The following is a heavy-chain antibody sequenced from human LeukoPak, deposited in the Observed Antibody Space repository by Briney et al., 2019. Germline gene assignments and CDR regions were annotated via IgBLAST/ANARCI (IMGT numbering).Heavy chain of an antibody. CDR1: GGSISSYY. CDR2: VYYSGRT. J-gene: IGHJ4*02. D-gene: IGHD3-3*01. CDR3: ARGVPEYYDFWSGYFYYFDY. Sequence: PSETLSLTCTVSGGSISSYYWSGIRQPPGKGLEWIGYVYYSGRTNYNPSLKSRVNISVDTSKNQFSLKLTSVTAAATAVYYCARGVPEYYDFWSGYFYYFDYWGQGTLVTVSS. V-gene: IGHV4-59*01.